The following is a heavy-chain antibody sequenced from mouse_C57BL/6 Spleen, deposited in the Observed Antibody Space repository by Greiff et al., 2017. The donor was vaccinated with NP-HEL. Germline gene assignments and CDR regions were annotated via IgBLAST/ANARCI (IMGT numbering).Heavy chain of an antibody. J-gene: IGHJ4*01. V-gene: IGHV1-64*01. CDR2: IHPNSGST. CDR1: GYTFTSYW. Sequence: QVHVKQPGAELVKPGASVKLSCKASGYTFTSYWMHWVKQRPGQGLEWIGMIHPNSGSTNYNEKFKSKATLTVDKSSSTAYMQLSSLTSEDSAVYYCARTSFYDYDAMDYWGQGTSVTVSS. CDR3: ARTSFYDYDAMDY. D-gene: IGHD2-3*01.